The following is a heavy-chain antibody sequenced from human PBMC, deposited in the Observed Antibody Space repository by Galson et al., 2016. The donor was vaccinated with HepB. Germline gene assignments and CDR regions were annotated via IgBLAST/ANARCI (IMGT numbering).Heavy chain of an antibody. V-gene: IGHV3-53*01. J-gene: IGHJ4*02. CDR2: IYSGGST. CDR1: GFTVSNNY. Sequence: SLRLSCAVSGFTVSNNYMSWVRQAPGKGLEWVSLIYSGGSTYYADSVKGRLTISRDNSKNTLYLQMNSLRAEDTAVYYCARLYFGSGGAVDYWGQGTLVTVSS. D-gene: IGHD3-10*01. CDR3: ARLYFGSGGAVDY.